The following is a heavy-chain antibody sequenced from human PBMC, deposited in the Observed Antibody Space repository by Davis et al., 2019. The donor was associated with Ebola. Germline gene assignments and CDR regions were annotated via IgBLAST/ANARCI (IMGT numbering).Heavy chain of an antibody. D-gene: IGHD2-15*01. J-gene: IGHJ6*02. Sequence: MPSETLSLTCTVSGGSISSSNYYWGWIRQPPGKGLEWIGSIYYSGSTYYNPSLKSRVTISVDTSKNHFSLKLSSVTAADTAVYYCARGGYCSGGSCYGGYYYYGMDVWGQGTTVTVSS. V-gene: IGHV4-39*02. CDR3: ARGGYCSGGSCYGGYYYYGMDV. CDR1: GGSISSSNYY. CDR2: IYYSGST.